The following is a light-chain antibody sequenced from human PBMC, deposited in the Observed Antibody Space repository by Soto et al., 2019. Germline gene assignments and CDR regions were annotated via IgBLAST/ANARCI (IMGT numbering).Light chain of an antibody. V-gene: IGLV1-44*01. CDR1: SSNIGSQN. Sequence: QSVLTQPPSASGTLGQRVTLSCSGSSSNIGSQNVNWFQQVPGTAPKLLIYNIDHWPSGVPDRFSGSKSGTSASLAISGLQSDDEADYYCAAWDNGLNAWVFGGGTKVTVL. CDR3: AAWDNGLNAWV. J-gene: IGLJ3*02. CDR2: NID.